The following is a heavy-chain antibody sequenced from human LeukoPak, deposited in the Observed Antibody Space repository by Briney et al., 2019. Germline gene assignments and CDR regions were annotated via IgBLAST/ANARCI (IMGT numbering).Heavy chain of an antibody. D-gene: IGHD5-18*01. CDR1: GGSISSYY. Sequence: SETLSLTCTVSGGSISSYYWSWVRQPPGRGPEYIGYIYYTGSTNYNPSLKSRVTISLDTSKSQFSLKLTSVTAADTAVYYCARPGVGSGRYGAFDIWGQGTMVTVSS. CDR2: IYYTGST. J-gene: IGHJ3*02. CDR3: ARPGVGSGRYGAFDI. V-gene: IGHV4-59*01.